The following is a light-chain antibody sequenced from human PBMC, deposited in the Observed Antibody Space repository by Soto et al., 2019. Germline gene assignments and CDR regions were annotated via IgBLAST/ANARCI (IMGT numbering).Light chain of an antibody. J-gene: IGKJ1*01. CDR3: HQYYTTPQT. Sequence: DIMMTQSPDSLTVSLGERATINCKSSQTVLSSSNNRNYLAWYQQKPGQPPTLLLYWASTRESGVPDRFSGSGSGADFTLTISRLQAEDVAVYYCHQYYTTPQTFGQGTKVEIK. CDR1: QTVLSSSNNRNY. V-gene: IGKV4-1*01. CDR2: WAS.